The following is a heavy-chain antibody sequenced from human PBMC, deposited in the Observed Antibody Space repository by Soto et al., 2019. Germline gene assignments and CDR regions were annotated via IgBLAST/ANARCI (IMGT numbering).Heavy chain of an antibody. V-gene: IGHV4-59*01. CDR3: ARARHYDSSEDY. CDR2: IYYSGST. Sequence: PSETLSLTCTVSDGSTSSYYWSWIRQPPGKGLEWIGYIYYSGSTNYNPSLKSRVTISVDTSKNQFSLKLSSVTAADTAVYYCARARHYDSSEDYWGQGTLVTVSS. CDR1: DGSTSSYY. J-gene: IGHJ4*02. D-gene: IGHD3-22*01.